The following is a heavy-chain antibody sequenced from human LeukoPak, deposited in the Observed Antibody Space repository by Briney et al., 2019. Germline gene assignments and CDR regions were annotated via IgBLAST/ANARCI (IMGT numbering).Heavy chain of an antibody. V-gene: IGHV3-23*01. Sequence: PGGSLRLSCAASGFTFSTYAMSWVRQAPGKGLEWVSTVSGSGAGTHYADSVKGRFTISRDNSKNTLYLQMNSLRVEDTAVYYCAKDPSLRITCGGVVVPYFDFWGQGTLVTVSS. CDR2: VSGSGAGT. J-gene: IGHJ4*02. CDR1: GFTFSTYA. D-gene: IGHD3-16*02. CDR3: AKDPSLRITCGGVVVPYFDF.